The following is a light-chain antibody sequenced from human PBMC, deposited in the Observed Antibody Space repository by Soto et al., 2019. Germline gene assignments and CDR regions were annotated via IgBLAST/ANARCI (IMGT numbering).Light chain of an antibody. V-gene: IGKV1-6*01. J-gene: IGKJ1*01. CDR1: QDIRSD. CDR2: AAS. Sequence: ATQMTQSPSSMSASLGDRVTITCRASQDIRSDVSWYQQKSGKAPKLLIYAASRLQSGVPSRFSGSGSGTDFALTISSLQPEDFATYYCLQDYSYPRTFGQGTKVEIK. CDR3: LQDYSYPRT.